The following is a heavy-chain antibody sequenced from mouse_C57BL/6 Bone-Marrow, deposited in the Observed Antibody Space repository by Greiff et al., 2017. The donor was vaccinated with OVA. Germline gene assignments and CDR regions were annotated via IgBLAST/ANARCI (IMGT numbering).Heavy chain of an antibody. V-gene: IGHV5-17*01. CDR2: ISSGSSTI. CDR1: GFTFSDYG. CDR3: AWGYGSSDGGFAY. Sequence: EVMLVESGGGLVKPGGSLKLSCAASGFTFSDYGMHWVRQAPEKGLEWVAYISSGSSTIYYADTVKGRFTISRDNAKNTLFLQMTRLRSEDTAMYYGAWGYGSSDGGFAYWGQGTLVTVSA. D-gene: IGHD1-1*01. J-gene: IGHJ3*01.